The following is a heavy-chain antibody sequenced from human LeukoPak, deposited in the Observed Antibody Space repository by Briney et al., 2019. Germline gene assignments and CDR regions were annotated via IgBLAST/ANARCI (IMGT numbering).Heavy chain of an antibody. CDR3: ARGPDGVLLWFGELHLDY. J-gene: IGHJ4*02. CDR2: IYTSGST. Sequence: SQTLSLTCTVSGGSISSGSYYWSWIRQPAGKGLEWIGRIYTSGSTNYNPSLKSRVTISVDTSKNQFSLKLSSVTAVDTAVYYCARGPDGVLLWFGELHLDYWGQGTLVTVSS. D-gene: IGHD3-10*01. V-gene: IGHV4-61*02. CDR1: GGSISSGSYY.